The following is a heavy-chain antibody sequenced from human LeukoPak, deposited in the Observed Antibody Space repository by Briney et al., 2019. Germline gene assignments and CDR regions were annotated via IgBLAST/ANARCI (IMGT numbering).Heavy chain of an antibody. J-gene: IGHJ4*02. CDR2: INHSGST. D-gene: IGHD3-10*01. CDR3: ARAGVIGSGSYPTTPKVPLSR. Sequence: SETLSLTCAVYGGSFSGYYWSWIRQPPGKGLEWIGEINHSGSTNYNPSLKSRVTISVDTSKNQFSLKLSSVTAADTAVYYCARAGVIGSGSYPTTPKVPLSRWDQGTLVTVSS. CDR1: GGSFSGYY. V-gene: IGHV4-34*01.